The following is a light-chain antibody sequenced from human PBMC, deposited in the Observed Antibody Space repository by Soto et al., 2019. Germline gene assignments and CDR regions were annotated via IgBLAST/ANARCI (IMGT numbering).Light chain of an antibody. CDR1: QSISSY. CDR3: QQSYSTPAT. Sequence: DIPMTQSPSSLSASVGDRVTITCRASQSISSYLNWYQQKPGKAPKLLIYAASSLQSGVPSRFSGSGSGTDFTLTISSLQPEDFATYYCQQSYSTPATFGQGXXLEIK. V-gene: IGKV1-39*01. CDR2: AAS. J-gene: IGKJ5*01.